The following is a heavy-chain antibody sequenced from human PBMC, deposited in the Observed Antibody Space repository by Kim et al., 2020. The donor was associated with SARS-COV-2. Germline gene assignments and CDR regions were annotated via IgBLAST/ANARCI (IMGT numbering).Heavy chain of an antibody. V-gene: IGHV3-7*01. D-gene: IGHD3-10*01. Sequence: GGSLRLSCVASGYNFRNYWMSWVRQAPGKGLEWVAMKKGDGSEGHYVDSVKGRFTMSRDTARNSLSLQMNSLRTEDTAIYYCAVLDSAQAPGGIWGQGTQVTVSS. CDR2: KKGDGSEG. CDR1: GYNFRNYW. CDR3: AVLDSAQAPGGI. J-gene: IGHJ4*02.